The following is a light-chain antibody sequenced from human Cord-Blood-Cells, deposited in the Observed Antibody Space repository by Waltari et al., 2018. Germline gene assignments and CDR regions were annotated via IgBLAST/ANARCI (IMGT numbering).Light chain of an antibody. CDR1: RSNIGSNY. Sequence: QSVLTQPPSASGTPGQRVTISCSGSRSNIGSNYVYWYQQLPGTAPKLLIYRNNQRRSGVPDRFSGSKSGTSASLAISGLRSEDEADYYCAAWDDSLSGWVFGGGTKLTVL. CDR3: AAWDDSLSGWV. V-gene: IGLV1-47*01. J-gene: IGLJ3*02. CDR2: RNN.